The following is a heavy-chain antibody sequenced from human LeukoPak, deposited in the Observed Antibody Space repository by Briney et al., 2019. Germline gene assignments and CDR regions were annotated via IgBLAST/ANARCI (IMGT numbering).Heavy chain of an antibody. D-gene: IGHD3-22*01. CDR3: ASGVNYYDSEDIAFDI. J-gene: IGHJ3*02. Sequence: ASVKVSCKASGGTFISYAISWVRQAPGQGLEWMGGIIPIFGTANYAQKFQGRVTITADESTSTAYMELSSLRSEDTAVYYCASGVNYYDSEDIAFDIWGQGTMVTVSS. CDR1: GGTFISYA. V-gene: IGHV1-69*13. CDR2: IIPIFGTA.